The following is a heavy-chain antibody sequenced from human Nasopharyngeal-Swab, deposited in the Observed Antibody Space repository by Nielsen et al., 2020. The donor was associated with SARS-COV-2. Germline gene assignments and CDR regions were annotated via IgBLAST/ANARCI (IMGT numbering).Heavy chain of an antibody. Sequence: GGSLRLSCAASGFTFSSFGMHWVRQAPGKGLEWVAFLAHDASTDYYGNSVKGRFSISRDSSKNTLYLQMDSLRGEDTAVYYCARDAPAHYGAFYWGRGTLLTVSS. CDR3: ARDAPAHYGAFY. V-gene: IGHV3-30*03. CDR1: GFTFSSFG. D-gene: IGHD4-17*01. J-gene: IGHJ4*02. CDR2: LAHDASTD.